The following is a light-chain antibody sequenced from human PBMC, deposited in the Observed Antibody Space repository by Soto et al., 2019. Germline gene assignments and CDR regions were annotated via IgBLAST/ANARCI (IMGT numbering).Light chain of an antibody. CDR3: AAWDDSRYGVV. V-gene: IGLV1-44*01. Sequence: QSPSASGTPGQRVIIACSGSSSNIGSNHVNWYRHLPGAAPKLLIFRSDQRPSGVPDRFSGSKSGTTASLAISGLQSGDEADYYCAAWDDSRYGVVFGGGTKLTVL. CDR1: SSNIGSNH. CDR2: RSD. J-gene: IGLJ2*01.